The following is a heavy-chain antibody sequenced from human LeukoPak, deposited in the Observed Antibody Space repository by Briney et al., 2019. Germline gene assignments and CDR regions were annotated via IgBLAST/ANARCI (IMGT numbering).Heavy chain of an antibody. CDR2: IIPIFGTA. CDR3: ARGMGQSARIGYYYYMDV. J-gene: IGHJ6*03. Sequence: SVKVSCKASGGTFSSYAISWVRQAPGQGLEWMGRIIPIFGTANYAQKFQGRVTITTDESTSTAYMELSSLRSEDTAVYYCARGMGQSARIGYYYYMDVWGKGTTVTVSS. D-gene: IGHD1-26*01. V-gene: IGHV1-69*05. CDR1: GGTFSSYA.